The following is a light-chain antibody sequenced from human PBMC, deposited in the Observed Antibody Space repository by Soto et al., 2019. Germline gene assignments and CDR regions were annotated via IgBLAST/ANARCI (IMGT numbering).Light chain of an antibody. Sequence: IVMTQSPATLSVSPWERATLSCRASQSVSSNLAWYQQKPGQAPRLLISGASSRATGIPDRFSGSGSATDFTLTISRLEPEDFALYYCQQYGSSPITFGQGTRLEIK. V-gene: IGKV3-20*01. CDR1: QSVSSN. CDR2: GAS. J-gene: IGKJ5*01. CDR3: QQYGSSPIT.